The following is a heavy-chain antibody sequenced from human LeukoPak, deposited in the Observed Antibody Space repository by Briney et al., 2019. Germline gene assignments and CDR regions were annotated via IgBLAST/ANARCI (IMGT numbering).Heavy chain of an antibody. CDR3: ARVSESEWYFDL. Sequence: GGSLRLSCAASGFTFSSYGMHWVRQAPGKGLEWVAFIRYDGSNKYYADSVKGRFTISRDNSKNTLYLQMNSLRAEDTAIYYCARVSESEWYFDLWGRGTLVTVSS. V-gene: IGHV3-30*02. CDR1: GFTFSSYG. J-gene: IGHJ2*01. CDR2: IRYDGSNK. D-gene: IGHD1-14*01.